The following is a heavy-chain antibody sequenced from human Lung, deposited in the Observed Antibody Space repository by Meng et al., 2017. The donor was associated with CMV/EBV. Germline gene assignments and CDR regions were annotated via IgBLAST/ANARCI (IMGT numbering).Heavy chain of an antibody. CDR3: AREAGRDGYATPKFDY. CDR2: IYYTGST. J-gene: IGHJ4*02. V-gene: IGHV4-31*03. CDR1: GGSIGSGGYY. D-gene: IGHD5-24*01. Sequence: QVQLQGSGPGLLNPSQPLSLTCTFSGGSIGSGGYYWSWIRQHPGKGLEWIGYIYYTGSTFYNPSLKSRVTISVDTSKNQFSLKLIPATAADTAVYYCAREAGRDGYATPKFDYWGQGTLVTVSS.